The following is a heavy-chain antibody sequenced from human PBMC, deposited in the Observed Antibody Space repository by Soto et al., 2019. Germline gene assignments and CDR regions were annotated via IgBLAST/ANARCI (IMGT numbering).Heavy chain of an antibody. CDR2: IFGTDET. V-gene: IGHV2-26*01. CDR3: ARLTPSYADIELFDQ. D-gene: IGHD3-16*01. J-gene: IGHJ4*02. Sequence: QVTLRESGPLLVKPAGTLRLTCSVSGLSLSSMEMAMSWIRQPPGKGLEWLGNIFGTDETTYNTSLKRRLTISKVIGASLVVLALTSLHSVKTATYLCARLTPSYADIELFDQWVQGALFSESS. CDR1: GLSLSSMEMA.